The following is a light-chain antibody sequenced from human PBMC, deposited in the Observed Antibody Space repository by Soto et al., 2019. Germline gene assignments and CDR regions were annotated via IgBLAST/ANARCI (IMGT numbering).Light chain of an antibody. V-gene: IGKV1-39*01. CDR1: QSISSY. J-gene: IGKJ1*01. CDR3: QQSYSTPHT. CDR2: AAS. Sequence: DIQMTQSPSSLSASVGDRVTITCRASQSISSYLNWYQQKPGKAPKLLIYAASSLQSGVPSRVSGSGSGTDFTLTIISLQPEDFATYYCQQSYSTPHTFGQETKGEIK.